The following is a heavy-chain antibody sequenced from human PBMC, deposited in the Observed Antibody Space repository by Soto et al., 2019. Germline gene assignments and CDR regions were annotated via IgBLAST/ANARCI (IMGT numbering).Heavy chain of an antibody. CDR2: ISSSGSTI. D-gene: IGHD3-22*01. J-gene: IGHJ3*01. V-gene: IGHV3-48*03. Sequence: GGSLRLSCAASGFTFSSSEMYWVRQAPGKGLEWVSYISSSGSTIYYADSVKGRFTISRDNAKNSLYLQMNSLRAEDTAVYYCAREPPSYYYDSSGYYVVWGQGTMVTVSS. CDR1: GFTFSSSE. CDR3: AREPPSYYYDSSGYYVV.